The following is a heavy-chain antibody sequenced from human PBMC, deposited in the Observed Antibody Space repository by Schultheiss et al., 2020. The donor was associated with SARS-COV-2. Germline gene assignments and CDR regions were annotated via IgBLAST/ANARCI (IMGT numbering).Heavy chain of an antibody. J-gene: IGHJ4*02. D-gene: IGHD5-18*01. CDR1: GGSFSGYY. Sequence: SETLSLTCAVYGGSFSGYYWSWIRQPPGKGLEWIGYIYYSGSTYYNPSLKSRVTISVDTSKNQFSLKLSSVTAADTAVYYCARDPNSYGDYWGQGTLVTVSS. CDR3: ARDPNSYGDY. CDR2: IYYSGST. V-gene: IGHV4-34*09.